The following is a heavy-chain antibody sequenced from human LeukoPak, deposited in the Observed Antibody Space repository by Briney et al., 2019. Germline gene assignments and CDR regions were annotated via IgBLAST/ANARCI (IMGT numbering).Heavy chain of an antibody. V-gene: IGHV4-39*07. CDR1: GGSISSSSYY. CDR3: ARAEPPSIFGVVIIRFPFDY. D-gene: IGHD3-3*01. Sequence: PSETLSLTCTVSGGSISSSSYYWGWIRQPPGKGLEWIGEINHSGSTNYNPSLKSRVTISVDTSKNQFSLKLSSVTAADTAVYYCARAEPPSIFGVVIIRFPFDYWGQGTLVTVSS. J-gene: IGHJ4*02. CDR2: INHSGST.